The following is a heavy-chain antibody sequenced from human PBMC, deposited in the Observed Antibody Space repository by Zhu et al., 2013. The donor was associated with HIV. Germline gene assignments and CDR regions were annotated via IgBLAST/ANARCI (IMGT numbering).Heavy chain of an antibody. CDR1: GYHFPGYY. CDR3: ARDVVSNGWYSLRYKHYGMDV. J-gene: IGHJ6*02. V-gene: IGHV1-2*02. D-gene: IGHD6-19*01. Sequence: AEVQKPGASVKVSCKASGYHFPGYYIHWVRQAPGLGVEWMGWINTNYGDTHYPENFRGRVTITRDTSTSTAYMELTRLTSDDTAVYYCARDVVSNGWYSLRYKHYGMDVWGQGTTVTVSS. CDR2: INTNYGDT.